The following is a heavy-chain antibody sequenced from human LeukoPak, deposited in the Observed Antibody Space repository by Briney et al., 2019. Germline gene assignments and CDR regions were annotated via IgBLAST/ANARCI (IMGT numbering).Heavy chain of an antibody. CDR3: ARHGTGLGIAAAVDY. CDR2: IIPILGIA. CDR1: GYSFSMWG. D-gene: IGHD6-13*01. V-gene: IGHV1-69*04. J-gene: IGHJ4*02. Sequence: ASVKVSCKTSGYSFSMWGINWVRQAPGHGLEWMGRIIPILGIANYAQKFQGRVTITADKSTSTAYMELSSLRSEDTAVYYCARHGTGLGIAAAVDYWGQGTLVTVSP.